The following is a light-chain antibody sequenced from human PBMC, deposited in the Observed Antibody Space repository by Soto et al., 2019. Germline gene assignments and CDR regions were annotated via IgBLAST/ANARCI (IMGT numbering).Light chain of an antibody. CDR1: QRVGSN. J-gene: IGKJ1*01. CDR2: GAS. V-gene: IGKV3-15*01. CDR3: QQYNNWPPDRT. Sequence: EIVITQSPATLSLSPGERATLSCRASQRVGSNLPWYQQIPGQAPSLLIYGASTRATGIPARFSGSGSGTEFTLTSSSLQSEDFAIYFCQQYNNWPPDRTFGQGTKVEIK.